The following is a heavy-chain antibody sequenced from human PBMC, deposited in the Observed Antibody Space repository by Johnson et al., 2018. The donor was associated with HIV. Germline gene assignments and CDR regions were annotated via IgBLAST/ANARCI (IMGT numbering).Heavy chain of an antibody. V-gene: IGHV3-30*18. CDR3: AKTPSKGADAFEM. CDR2: ISYDGSKT. CDR1: GFTFSSYD. J-gene: IGHJ3*02. Sequence: QVQLVESGGGVVQPGRSLRLSCAASGFTFSSYDMHWVRQAPGKGLEWVAVISYDGSKTYFGDSVKGRFTSSRDNSKNTVYLQMNSLRVEDTAMYYCAKTPSKGADAFEMWGQGTVVTISS. D-gene: IGHD3-16*01.